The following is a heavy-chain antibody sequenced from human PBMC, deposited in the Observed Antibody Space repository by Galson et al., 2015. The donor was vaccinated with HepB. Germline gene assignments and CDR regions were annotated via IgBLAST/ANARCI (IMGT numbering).Heavy chain of an antibody. V-gene: IGHV3-21*01. CDR1: GFTFSSYS. J-gene: IGHJ3*01. CDR2: ISSSSSYI. Sequence: LRLSCAASGFTFSSYSMNWVRQAPGKGLEWVSSISSSSSYIYYADSVKGRFTISRDNAKNSLYLQMNSLGAEDTAVYYCARGGRYCGGDCYGSWGQGTMVTVSS. D-gene: IGHD2-21*02. CDR3: ARGGRYCGGDCYGS.